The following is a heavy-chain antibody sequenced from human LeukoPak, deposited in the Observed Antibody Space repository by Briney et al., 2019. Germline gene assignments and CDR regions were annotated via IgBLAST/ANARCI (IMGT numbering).Heavy chain of an antibody. CDR1: GVSISSSDYY. V-gene: IGHV4-30-4*08. CDR2: IYYSGTT. Sequence: SQTLSLTCTVSGVSISSSDYYWSWIRQPPGKGLEWIGYIYYSGTTYYNPSLKSRVTISVDTSKNQFSLKPSSVTAADTAVYYCARDRGRDGTGTTMDWFDPWGQGTLVTVSS. J-gene: IGHJ5*02. D-gene: IGHD1-1*01. CDR3: ARDRGRDGTGTTMDWFDP.